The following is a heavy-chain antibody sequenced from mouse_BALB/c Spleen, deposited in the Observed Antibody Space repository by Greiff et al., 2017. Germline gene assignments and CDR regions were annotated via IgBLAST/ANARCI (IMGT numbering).Heavy chain of an antibody. J-gene: IGHJ3*01. CDR2: IWTGGGT. V-gene: IGHV2-9-2*01. D-gene: IGHD1-1*01. CDR1: GFSLTSYD. CDR3: GSITPTLAY. Sequence: QVQLKQSGPGLVAPSQSLSITCTVSGFSLTSYDISWIRQPPGKGLEWLGVIWTGGGTNYNSAFMSRLSISKDNSKSQVFLKMNSLQTDDTAIYYCGSITPTLAYWGQGTLVTVSA.